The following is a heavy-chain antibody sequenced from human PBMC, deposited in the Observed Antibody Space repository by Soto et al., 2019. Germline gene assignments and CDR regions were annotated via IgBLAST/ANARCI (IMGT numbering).Heavy chain of an antibody. D-gene: IGHD1-26*01. CDR3: VQGARIAHQHLDS. V-gene: IGHV3-30*03. J-gene: IGHJ4*02. CDR1: GFIFRNFG. Sequence: QVQLEESGGGVVQPGRSLRLSCAASGFIFRNFGMHWVRRAPGKGLEWVASISGYGNDKYYPDSMKGRFTISRDNFNNTLYLQRNSMRPEDTALYHCVQGARIAHQHLDSWGQGVLVTVYS. CDR2: ISGYGNDK.